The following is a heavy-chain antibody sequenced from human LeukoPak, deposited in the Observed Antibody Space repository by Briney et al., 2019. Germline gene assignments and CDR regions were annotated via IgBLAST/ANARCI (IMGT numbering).Heavy chain of an antibody. CDR3: ARARGGYNTHFDY. J-gene: IGHJ4*02. Sequence: SVKVSCKASGGTFSSYAISWVRQAPGQGLEWMGGIISIFGTANYAQKFQGRVTITADESTSTAYMELSSLRSEDTAVYYCARARGGYNTHFDYWGQGTLVTVSS. V-gene: IGHV1-69*13. CDR1: GGTFSSYA. D-gene: IGHD5-24*01. CDR2: IISIFGTA.